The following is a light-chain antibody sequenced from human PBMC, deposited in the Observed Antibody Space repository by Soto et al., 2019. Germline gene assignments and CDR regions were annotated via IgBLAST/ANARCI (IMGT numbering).Light chain of an antibody. J-gene: IGKJ5*01. CDR1: QDISNY. Sequence: IKMAQSPSSLSASVGDRVTITCQASQDISNYLNWYQPKPGKAPKVLIYDASNLGTGVPSRLSGSGSGTDFTFSISSLQPEYVASYYCQQYDGLPTFGQGTRLEIK. CDR3: QQYDGLPT. V-gene: IGKV1-33*01. CDR2: DAS.